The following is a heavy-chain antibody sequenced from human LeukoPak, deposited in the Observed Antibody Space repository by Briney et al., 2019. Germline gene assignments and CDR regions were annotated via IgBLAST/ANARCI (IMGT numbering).Heavy chain of an antibody. V-gene: IGHV3-48*02. CDR1: GFTFSSYA. Sequence: PGRSLRLSCAASGFTFSSYAMHWVRQAPGKGLEWVSYLSGSSSSIYYADSVKGRFTISRDNAKNSLYLQMNSLRDEDTAVYYCARDYRYYDSSGYYSFDYWGQGTLVTVSS. CDR2: LSGSSSSI. D-gene: IGHD3-22*01. CDR3: ARDYRYYDSSGYYSFDY. J-gene: IGHJ4*02.